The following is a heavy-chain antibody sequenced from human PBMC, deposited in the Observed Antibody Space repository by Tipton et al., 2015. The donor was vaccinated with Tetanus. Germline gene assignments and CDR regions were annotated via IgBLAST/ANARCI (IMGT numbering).Heavy chain of an antibody. J-gene: IGHJ4*02. D-gene: IGHD3-16*01. V-gene: IGHV3-11*04. CDR3: AREQSGSYAVFDY. CDR2: ITGGGTST. CDR1: GFTFSNNY. Sequence: QLVQSGGGVVMPGGSLRLSCAASGFTFSNNYMSWIRQAPGKGLEWISYITGGGTSTFYADSVRGRFTIPRDNAKKSLFLQMNSLRDEDTAVYYCAREQSGSYAVFDYWGQGALVTVSS.